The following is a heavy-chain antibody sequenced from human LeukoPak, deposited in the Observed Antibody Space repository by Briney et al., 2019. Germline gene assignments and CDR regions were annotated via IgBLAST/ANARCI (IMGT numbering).Heavy chain of an antibody. D-gene: IGHD3-9*01. CDR2: IYYSGST. V-gene: IGHV4-39*01. CDR3: ARHGYYDILTGYYPHNWFDP. J-gene: IGHJ5*02. CDR1: GGSISSSSYY. Sequence: SETLSLTCTVSGGSISSSSYYWGWIRQPPGKGLEWIGSIYYSGSTYYNPSLKSRVTISVDTSKNQFSLKLSSVTAADTAVYYCARHGYYDILTGYYPHNWFDPWGQGTLVTVSS.